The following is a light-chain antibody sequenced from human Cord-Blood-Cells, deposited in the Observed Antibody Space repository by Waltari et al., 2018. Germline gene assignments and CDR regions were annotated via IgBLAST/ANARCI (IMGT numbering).Light chain of an antibody. CDR2: DVS. J-gene: IGLJ3*02. Sequence: QSALTQPASVSGSPGQSITISCTGTSSDVGGYNYVSWYQLHPGKAPKLMIYDVSNRPSGVSNRFSGSKSGNTASLTISGLQAEDEADYYCSSYTSSSIWVFGGGTKLTVL. CDR3: SSYTSSSIWV. CDR1: SSDVGGYNY. V-gene: IGLV2-14*01.